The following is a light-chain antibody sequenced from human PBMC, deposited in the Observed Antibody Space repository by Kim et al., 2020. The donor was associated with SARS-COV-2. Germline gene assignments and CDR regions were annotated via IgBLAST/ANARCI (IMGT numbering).Light chain of an antibody. V-gene: IGKV3-11*01. CDR1: KSVVTD. CDR3: LQRWRWPLT. J-gene: IGKJ4*01. Sequence: EILLTKSPVPLSLSPGKGAALSCRASKSVVTDLAWYQQKPGQPPRLLIYDTSNRASGIPARFSGSWSGTDFTLTISSLEPEDVAIYYCLQRWRWPLTFGGGTKVDIK. CDR2: DTS.